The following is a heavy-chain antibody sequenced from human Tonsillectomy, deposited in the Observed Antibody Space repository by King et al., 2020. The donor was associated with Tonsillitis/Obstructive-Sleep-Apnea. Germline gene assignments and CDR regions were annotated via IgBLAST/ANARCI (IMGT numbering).Heavy chain of an antibody. J-gene: IGHJ4*02. D-gene: IGHD3-16*01. CDR1: GFTFSNAW. CDR2: IQSKTDGGAT. CDR3: TTDVDMLAFGGVIH. Sequence: VQLVESGGGLVKPGGSLRLSCAASGFTFSNAWMNRVRQAPGKGLEWVGRIQSKTDGGATNYAAPVRGRFTISRDESKNMLYLQMNSLKTEDTAVYYCTTDVDMLAFGGVIHWGPGTLCSASS. V-gene: IGHV3-15*07.